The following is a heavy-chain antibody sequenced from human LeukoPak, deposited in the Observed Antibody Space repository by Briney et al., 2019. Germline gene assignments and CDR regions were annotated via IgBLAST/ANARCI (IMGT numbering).Heavy chain of an antibody. D-gene: IGHD3-22*01. CDR3: AKGPIVVSD. CDR2: IYYTGST. Sequence: PSETLSLTCTVSGGSISTYFWNWLRQPPGKGLEWIGYIYYTGSTNYNPSLKSRVTISIDTSKNQFSLKLSSVAAADTAVYYCAKGPIVVSDWGQGTLVTVSS. J-gene: IGHJ4*02. V-gene: IGHV4-59*01. CDR1: GGSISTYF.